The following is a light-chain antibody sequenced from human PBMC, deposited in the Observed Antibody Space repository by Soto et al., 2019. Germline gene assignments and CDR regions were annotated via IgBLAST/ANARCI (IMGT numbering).Light chain of an antibody. Sequence: EIVMTQSPATLSVSPGERATLSCRASQSVSSNLAWYQQKFGQAPRLLIYGASTRATGIPARFSGSGSGTEFTLPISSLQSEDFAVYYCQHYNNWPPWTFGQGTKVEVK. CDR2: GAS. V-gene: IGKV3-15*01. CDR1: QSVSSN. J-gene: IGKJ1*01. CDR3: QHYNNWPPWT.